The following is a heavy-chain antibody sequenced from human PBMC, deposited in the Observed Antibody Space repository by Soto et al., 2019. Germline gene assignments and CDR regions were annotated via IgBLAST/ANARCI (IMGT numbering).Heavy chain of an antibody. CDR1: GGTFSSYA. Sequence: GASVKVSCKASGGTFSSYAISWVLQAPGQGLEWMGGIIPIFGTANYAQKFQGRVTITADESTSTAYMELSSLRSEDTAVYYCARMGRFLEWLSSWFDPWGQGTLVTVSS. CDR3: ARMGRFLEWLSSWFDP. D-gene: IGHD3-3*01. CDR2: IIPIFGTA. V-gene: IGHV1-69*13. J-gene: IGHJ5*02.